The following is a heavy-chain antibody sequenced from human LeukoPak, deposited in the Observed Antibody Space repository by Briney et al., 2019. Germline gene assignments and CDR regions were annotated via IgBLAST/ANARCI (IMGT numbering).Heavy chain of an antibody. D-gene: IGHD3-22*01. CDR1: GYTFTGYY. V-gene: IGHV1-2*02. J-gene: IGHJ3*02. Sequence: ASVKVSCKASGYTFTGYYMHWVRQAPGQGLEWMGWINPNSGGTNYAQKFQGRVTMTRDTSISTAYMELSRLRSDDTAVYYCARDKGRKIVVVIHDAFDIWGQGTMVTVSS. CDR2: INPNSGGT. CDR3: ARDKGRKIVVVIHDAFDI.